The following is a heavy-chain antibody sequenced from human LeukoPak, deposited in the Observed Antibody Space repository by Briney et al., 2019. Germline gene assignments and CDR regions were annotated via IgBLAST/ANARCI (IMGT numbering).Heavy chain of an antibody. J-gene: IGHJ4*02. CDR1: GFNFTDAW. V-gene: IGHV3-15*01. CDR2: IKGKPDGATI. CDR3: TTPTDLAY. Sequence: GGSLRLSCAAAGFNFTDAWMSWVRQAPGKGLEWVGRIKGKPDGATIAYAAPVKGRFTISRDDSRSSLYLQMNSLKTEDTAVYYCTTPTDLAYWGQGALVTVSS.